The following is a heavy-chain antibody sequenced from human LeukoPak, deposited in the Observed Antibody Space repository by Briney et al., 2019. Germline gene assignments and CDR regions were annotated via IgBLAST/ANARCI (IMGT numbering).Heavy chain of an antibody. Sequence: PGGSLRLSCAASGFTFSNYWMTWVRQAPGKGLEWVANVNQDGSERYYVNSVGGRFTISRDNAKNSLDLQMNSLRAEDTALYFCAKANAMDVWGQGTTVTVSS. CDR3: AKANAMDV. CDR2: VNQDGSER. CDR1: GFTFSNYW. J-gene: IGHJ6*02. V-gene: IGHV3-7*01.